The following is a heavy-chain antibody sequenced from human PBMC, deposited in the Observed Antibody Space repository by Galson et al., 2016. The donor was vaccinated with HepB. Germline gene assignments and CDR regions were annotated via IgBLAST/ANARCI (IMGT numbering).Heavy chain of an antibody. CDR1: GYTFNKFG. J-gene: IGHJ3*01. V-gene: IGHV1-18*01. Sequence: SVKVSCKASGYTFNKFGISWVRQAPGQGLEWMGWIKAYNGDTEYAQRFEGRVTMTIDTSTSASYLELRSLRSDDTALYYCARDRYPGGGVDGAFDLWGQGTVVTVSS. D-gene: IGHD3-16*01. CDR2: IKAYNGDT. CDR3: ARDRYPGGGVDGAFDL.